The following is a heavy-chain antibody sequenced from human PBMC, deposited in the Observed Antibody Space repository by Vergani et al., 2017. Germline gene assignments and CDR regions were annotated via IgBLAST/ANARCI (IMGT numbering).Heavy chain of an antibody. CDR3: ARDLPSSSGYPSAFDI. V-gene: IGHV3-33*01. CDR2: IWYDGSNK. CDR1: GFTFSSYG. J-gene: IGHJ3*02. D-gene: IGHD6-6*01. Sequence: QVQLVESGGGVVQPGRSLRLSCAASGFTFSSYGMHWVRQAPGKGPEWVAVIWYDGSNKYYADSVKGRFTISRDNSKNTLYLQMNSLRAEDTAVYYCARDLPSSSGYPSAFDIWGQGTMVTVSS.